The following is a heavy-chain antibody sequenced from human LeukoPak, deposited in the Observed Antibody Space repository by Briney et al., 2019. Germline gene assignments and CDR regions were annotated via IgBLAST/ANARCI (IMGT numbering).Heavy chain of an antibody. CDR2: IYYSGST. CDR3: ARYLAAAESYWFDP. CDR1: GGSISSSSDY. V-gene: IGHV4-39*01. D-gene: IGHD6-13*01. Sequence: SETLSLTCTVSGGSISSSSDYWGWIRQPPGKGLEWIGSIYYSGSTYYNPSLKSRVTISVDTSKNQFSLKLSSVTAADTAVYYCARYLAAAESYWFDPWGQGTLVTVSS. J-gene: IGHJ5*02.